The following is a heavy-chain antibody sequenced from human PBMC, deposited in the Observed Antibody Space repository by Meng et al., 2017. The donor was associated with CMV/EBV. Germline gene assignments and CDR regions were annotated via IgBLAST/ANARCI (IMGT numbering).Heavy chain of an antibody. CDR3: ARYCSSTSCYRFDP. CDR1: GFTFSSYE. CDR2: ISSSSSYI. Sequence: GGSLRLSCAASGFTFSSYEMNWVRQAPGKGLEWVSSISSSSSYIYYADSVKGRFTISRDNAKNSLYLQMNSLRAEDTAVYYCARYCSSTSCYRFDPWGQGTLVTVSS. V-gene: IGHV3-21*01. D-gene: IGHD2-2*02. J-gene: IGHJ5*02.